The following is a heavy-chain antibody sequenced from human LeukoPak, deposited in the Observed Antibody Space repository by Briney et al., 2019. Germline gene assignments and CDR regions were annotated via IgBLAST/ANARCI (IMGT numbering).Heavy chain of an antibody. CDR2: INEDATTI. D-gene: IGHD3-16*01. J-gene: IGHJ4*02. Sequence: GGSLTLSCTASGFAFSAYWMHWVRQAPGKVLEWVSRINEDATTITYADSVKGRFIISRDNSKKSLYLQMNNLRAEDTAVYYCVRDLILVWTPGDEFDFWGQGSVVIVSS. CDR3: VRDLILVWTPGDEFDF. V-gene: IGHV3-74*01. CDR1: GFAFSAYW.